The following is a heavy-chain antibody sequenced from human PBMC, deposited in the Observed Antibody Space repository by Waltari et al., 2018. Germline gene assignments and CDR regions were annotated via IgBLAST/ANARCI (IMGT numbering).Heavy chain of an antibody. CDR1: GFTLPSYG. CDR3: ARNPNPFYYDSPCDL. CDR2: ISGNTGDT. V-gene: IGHV1-18*01. J-gene: IGHJ3*01. Sequence: VQLVQSESAVKKPGASVKVSCTTSGFTLPSYGFTWVRKAPGQGLEWIGWISGNTGDTNYAQEFRDRVTMTTDTSTNTVYMELRTLRSDDTALYYCARNPNPFYYDSPCDLWGQGTELTVSS. D-gene: IGHD3-22*01.